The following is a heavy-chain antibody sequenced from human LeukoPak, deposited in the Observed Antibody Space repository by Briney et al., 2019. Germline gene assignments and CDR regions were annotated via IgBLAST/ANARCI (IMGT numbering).Heavy chain of an antibody. Sequence: SETLSLTCTVSGGSISSSSYYWGWIRQPPGKGLEWIGSIYYSGSTYYNPSLKSRVTISVDTSKNQFSLKLSSVTAADTAVYYCARQGGDSRSSPSAFDIWGQGTMVTVSS. J-gene: IGHJ3*02. CDR1: GGSISSSSYY. D-gene: IGHD6-13*01. V-gene: IGHV4-39*01. CDR3: ARQGGDSRSSPSAFDI. CDR2: IYYSGST.